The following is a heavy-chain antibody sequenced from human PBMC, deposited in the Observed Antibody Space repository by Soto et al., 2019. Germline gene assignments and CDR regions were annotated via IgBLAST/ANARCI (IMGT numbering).Heavy chain of an antibody. V-gene: IGHV3-7*01. J-gene: IGHJ5*02. D-gene: IGHD4-4*01. CDR3: VRGGYSSSWERIDP. CDR2: IKFDASEK. Sequence: PGGSLRLSCAASGFTFGSYWMSLVRQAPGKGLEWLGTIKFDASEKKYVDSVKGRFSMSRDKPRNTLYLEMNSLRTEDTAMYYCVRGGYSSSWERIDPWGQGTLVTVSS. CDR1: GFTFGSYW.